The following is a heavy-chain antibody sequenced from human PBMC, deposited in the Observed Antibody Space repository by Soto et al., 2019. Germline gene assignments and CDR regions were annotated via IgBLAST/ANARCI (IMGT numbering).Heavy chain of an antibody. J-gene: IGHJ4*02. CDR1: GYSISSGYY. V-gene: IGHV4-38-2*01. CDR2: IYHSGST. Sequence: SETLSLTCAVSGYSISSGYYWGWIRQPPGKGLEWIGSIYHSGSTYYNPSLKSRVTISVDTSKNQFSLKLSSVTAADTAVYYCARVEGYSYGSPGYYFDYWGQGTLVTVSS. CDR3: ARVEGYSYGSPGYYFDY. D-gene: IGHD5-18*01.